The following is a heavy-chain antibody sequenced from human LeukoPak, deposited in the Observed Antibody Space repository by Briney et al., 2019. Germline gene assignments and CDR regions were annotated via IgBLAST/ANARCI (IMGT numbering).Heavy chain of an antibody. CDR2: ISSSSDYI. Sequence: GGSLRLSCAASGFTFSTYSMNWVRQAPGKGLEWVSSISSSSDYINYADSVRGRFTTSRDNAKNSLHLQMNSLRAEDTAVYYCARDITHYYDSSGSYCWGQGTLVTVSS. V-gene: IGHV3-21*01. D-gene: IGHD3-22*01. CDR3: ARDITHYYDSSGSYC. CDR1: GFTFSTYS. J-gene: IGHJ4*02.